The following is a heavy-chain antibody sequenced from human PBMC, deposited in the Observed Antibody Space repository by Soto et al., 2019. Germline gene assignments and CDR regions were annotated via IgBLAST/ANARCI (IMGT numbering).Heavy chain of an antibody. CDR2: IYYSGCT. V-gene: IGHV4-31*03. J-gene: IGHJ4*02. D-gene: IGHD5-18*01. Sequence: PSETRSLTCTLSAGSISSLCYYWSWIRQHPGKGPEWIGYIYYSGCTYYTPSLKSRVTISVDTSQNQFSLHLSSVTAADTAVYYCASGRVQLWLFRSFDYWGQGTLVTAAS. CDR3: ASGRVQLWLFRSFDY. CDR1: AGSISSLCYY.